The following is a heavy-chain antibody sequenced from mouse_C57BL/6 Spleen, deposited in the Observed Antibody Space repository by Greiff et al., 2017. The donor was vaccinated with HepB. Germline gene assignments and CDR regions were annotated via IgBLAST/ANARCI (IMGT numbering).Heavy chain of an antibody. Sequence: EVKVVESGPGMVKPSQSLSLTCTVTGYSITSGYDWHWIRHFPGNKLEWMGYISYSGSTNYNPSLKSRISITHDTSKNHFFLKLNSVTTEDTATYYCARDNYGYGYAMDYWGQGTSVTVSS. D-gene: IGHD2-2*01. V-gene: IGHV3-1*01. CDR2: ISYSGST. CDR3: ARDNYGYGYAMDY. CDR1: GYSITSGYD. J-gene: IGHJ4*01.